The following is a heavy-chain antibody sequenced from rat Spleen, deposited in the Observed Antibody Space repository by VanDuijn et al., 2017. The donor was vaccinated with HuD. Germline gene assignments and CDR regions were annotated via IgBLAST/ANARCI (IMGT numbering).Heavy chain of an antibody. CDR1: GFTFNKYW. CDR2: INPGGYNT. CDR3: ARQDTSGYSNWFAY. J-gene: IGHJ3*01. Sequence: EVQLVESGGGLVQPGRSLKLSCAASGFTFNKYWMAWIRQAPGQGLEWVASINPGGYNTYYRDSVRGRFTVSRDNSKSTLYLQVDSLRSEDTATYYCARQDTSGYSNWFAYWGQGTLVTVSS. D-gene: IGHD4-3*01. V-gene: IGHV5-25*01.